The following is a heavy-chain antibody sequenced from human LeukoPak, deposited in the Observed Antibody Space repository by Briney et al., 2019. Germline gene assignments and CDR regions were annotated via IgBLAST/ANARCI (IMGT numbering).Heavy chain of an antibody. CDR1: GFNFGDHA. Sequence: PGRSLRLSCTASGFNFGDHAMSWVRQAPGKGLEWVGFIRSKAYGSTTEYAASVKGRFTISRDDSKSIAYLQMNSLKTEDTAVYYCSRGPIQLWLHNAMDVWGQGTTVTVSS. CDR3: SRGPIQLWLHNAMDV. D-gene: IGHD5-18*01. CDR2: IRSKAYGSTT. V-gene: IGHV3-49*04. J-gene: IGHJ6*02.